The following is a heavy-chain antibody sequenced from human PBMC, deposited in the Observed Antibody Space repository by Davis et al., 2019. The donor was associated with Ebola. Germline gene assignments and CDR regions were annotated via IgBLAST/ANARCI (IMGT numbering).Heavy chain of an antibody. V-gene: IGHV3-30*18. CDR2: ISYDGSNK. J-gene: IGHJ4*02. D-gene: IGHD6-19*01. CDR1: GFTFSSYG. CDR3: AKDSYSSGPPSDY. Sequence: GESLKISCAASGFTFSSYGMHWVRQAPGKGLEWVAVISYDGSNKYYADSVKGRFTISRDNSKNTLYLQVNSLRAEDTAVYYCAKDSYSSGPPSDYWGQGTLVTVSS.